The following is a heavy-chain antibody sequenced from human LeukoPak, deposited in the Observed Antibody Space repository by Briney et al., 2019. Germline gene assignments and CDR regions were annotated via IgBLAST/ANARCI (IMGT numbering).Heavy chain of an antibody. V-gene: IGHV3-23*01. J-gene: IGHJ4*02. D-gene: IGHD3-10*01. CDR2: ISGSGGST. CDR1: GFAFESFT. CDR3: AREDSNNYGSGSYYNDDC. Sequence: GGSLRLSCAGSGFAFESFTMTWVRQAPGKGLEWVSAISGSGGSTYYADSVKGRFTISRDNSKNTLYVQMNSLRVEDTAVYYCAREDSNNYGSGSYYNDDCWGQGTLVTVSS.